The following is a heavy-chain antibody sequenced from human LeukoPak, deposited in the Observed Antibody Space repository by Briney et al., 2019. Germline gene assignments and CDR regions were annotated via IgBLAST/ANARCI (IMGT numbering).Heavy chain of an antibody. V-gene: IGHV3-30-3*02. D-gene: IGHD3-3*01. J-gene: IGHJ6*02. Sequence: GRSLRLSCAASGFTFSSYAMHWVRQAPGKGLEWVAVISYDGSNKYYADSVKGRFTISRDNSKNTLYLQMNSLRAEDTAVYYCAKTYYDFWSGYSDYYYCGMDVWGQGTTVTVSS. CDR1: GFTFSSYA. CDR3: AKTYYDFWSGYSDYYYCGMDV. CDR2: ISYDGSNK.